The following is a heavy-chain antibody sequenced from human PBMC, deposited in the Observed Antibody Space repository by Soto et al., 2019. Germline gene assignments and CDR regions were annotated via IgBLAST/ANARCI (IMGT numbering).Heavy chain of an antibody. J-gene: IGHJ3*02. Sequence: PGESLKISCKTSGYSFISYWVAWVRQKPGKGLEWMGTFYPADSTSTYSPSFQGQVTISVDKSISTAYLHLSSLKASDTAMYYCARIIGYCRNNDCSWTFDIWGQGTTVTVSS. V-gene: IGHV5-51*01. CDR3: ARIIGYCRNNDCSWTFDI. D-gene: IGHD2-2*03. CDR2: FYPADSTS. CDR1: GYSFISYW.